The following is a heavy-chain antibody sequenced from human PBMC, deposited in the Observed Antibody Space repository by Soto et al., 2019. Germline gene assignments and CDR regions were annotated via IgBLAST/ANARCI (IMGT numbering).Heavy chain of an antibody. CDR2: IYHSGSP. Sequence: SETLSFTCAVSGGSISSGGYSWSWIRQPPGKGLEWIGYIYHSGSPYYNPSLKSRVTISVDRSKNQFSLKLSSVTAADTAVYYCARVPSPWGQGTLVTVS. CDR1: GGSISSGGYS. J-gene: IGHJ5*02. CDR3: ARVPSP. V-gene: IGHV4-30-2*01.